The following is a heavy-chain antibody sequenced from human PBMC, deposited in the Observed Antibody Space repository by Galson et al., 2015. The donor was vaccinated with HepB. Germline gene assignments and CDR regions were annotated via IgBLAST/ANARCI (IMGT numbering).Heavy chain of an antibody. D-gene: IGHD6-19*01. CDR2: INAYNGKT. Sequence: SVKVFCKASGYTFTAYGITWVRQAPGQGLEWMGWINAYNGKTNYVQKLQGRVTMTTDTSTSTAYMELRSLRSDDTAVYYCARGVAVSESYFFDYWGQGTLVTVSS. CDR1: GYTFTAYG. J-gene: IGHJ4*02. V-gene: IGHV1-18*01. CDR3: ARGVAVSESYFFDY.